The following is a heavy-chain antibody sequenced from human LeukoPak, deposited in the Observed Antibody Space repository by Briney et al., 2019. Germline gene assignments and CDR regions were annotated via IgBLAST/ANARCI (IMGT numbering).Heavy chain of an antibody. CDR1: GGSINTWSHY. D-gene: IGHD3-22*01. V-gene: IGHV4-39*07. CDR3: ARRSEDSNHHHYFAD. CDR2: IYYSGXX. Sequence: SETLSLTCTVSGGSINTWSHYWDWVRQPPGTGLXXXGSIYYSGXXXYXPSXKSRVTMSIDTSKNQISLTLRSVTAADTAIYYCARRSEDSNHHHYFADWGQGTTVTVSS. J-gene: IGHJ4*03.